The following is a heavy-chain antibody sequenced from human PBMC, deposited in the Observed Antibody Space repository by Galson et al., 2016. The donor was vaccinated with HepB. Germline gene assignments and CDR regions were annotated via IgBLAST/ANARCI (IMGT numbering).Heavy chain of an antibody. CDR1: GIFVTDYG. Sequence: SLRLSCAASGIFVTDYGMNWVRQAPGKGLEWVSGISVFGGETFYADSVKGRFTISRDKNENTVHLQMSSLRAEDTAIYYCAKDRDYFRYHHNGMDVWGQGTAVTVAS. V-gene: IGHV3-23*01. CDR3: AKDRDYFRYHHNGMDV. D-gene: IGHD3-10*01. CDR2: ISVFGGET. J-gene: IGHJ6*02.